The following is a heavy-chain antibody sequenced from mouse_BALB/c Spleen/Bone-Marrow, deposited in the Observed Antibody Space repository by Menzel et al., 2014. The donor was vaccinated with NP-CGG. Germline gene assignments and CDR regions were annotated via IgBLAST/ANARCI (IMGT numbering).Heavy chain of an antibody. Sequence: EVKLVESGGGLVQPKGSLKLSCAASGFTFNTNAMNWVRQAPGKGLEWVARIRSKSNNYATYYADSVKDRFTISRDDSQSMLYLQMNNLKTEDTAMYYCVSGNYRFAYWGQGTLVTVSA. D-gene: IGHD2-1*01. CDR2: IRSKSNNYAT. V-gene: IGHV10S3*01. J-gene: IGHJ3*01. CDR1: GFTFNTNA. CDR3: VSGNYRFAY.